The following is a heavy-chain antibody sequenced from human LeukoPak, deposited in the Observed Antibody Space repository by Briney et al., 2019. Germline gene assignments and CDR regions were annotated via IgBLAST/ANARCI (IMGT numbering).Heavy chain of an antibody. CDR1: GFTFSNYA. D-gene: IGHD6-19*01. CDR3: AKTYSSGWYEY. J-gene: IGHJ4*02. CDR2: ISYDGNVR. V-gene: IGHV3-30-3*01. Sequence: PGGSLRLSCAASGFTFSNYALHWVRQAPGKGLEWLAFISYDGNVRYYADSVKGRFTISRDNSKNTLYLQMNSLRAEDTAVYYCAKTYSSGWYEYWGQGTLVTVSS.